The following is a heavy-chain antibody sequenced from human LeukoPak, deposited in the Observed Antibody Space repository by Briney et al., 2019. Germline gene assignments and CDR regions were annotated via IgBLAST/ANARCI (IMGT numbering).Heavy chain of an antibody. CDR1: GDSISTSSYY. J-gene: IGHJ6*03. V-gene: IGHV4-39*01. CDR3: ARHKDYYYSYMDV. Sequence: TSETLSLTCTVSGDSISTSSYYWGWIRQPPGKGLEWIGTIYYSGSTYYNPSLTSRVTISVDTSKNQFSLKLSSVTAADTAVYYCARHKDYYYSYMDVWGKGTTVTISS. CDR2: IYYSGST.